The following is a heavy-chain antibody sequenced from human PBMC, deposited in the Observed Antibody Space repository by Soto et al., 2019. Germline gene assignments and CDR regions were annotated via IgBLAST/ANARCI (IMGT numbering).Heavy chain of an antibody. D-gene: IGHD2-15*01. Sequence: DVQLLESGGGLVQPEGSLRLSCAASGVTFSSYAMGWVRQGPGKGLEWVAVVSIGGSTHYADSVRGRFTISRDNSKNTVSLQMNSPTAEDPAVYFCATRRGAGGHFDYWGQGALVTVSS. V-gene: IGHV3-23*01. CDR1: GVTFSSYA. CDR2: VSIGGST. J-gene: IGHJ4*02. CDR3: ATRRGAGGHFDY.